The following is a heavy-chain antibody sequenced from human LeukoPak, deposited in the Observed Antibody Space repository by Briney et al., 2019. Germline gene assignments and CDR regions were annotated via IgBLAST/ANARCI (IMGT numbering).Heavy chain of an antibody. CDR2: ISYDGSNK. D-gene: IGHD3-10*01. J-gene: IGHJ4*02. CDR1: GFTFSSYG. V-gene: IGHV3-30*03. Sequence: GRSLRLSCAASGFTFSSYGMHWVRQAPGKGLEWVAVISYDGSNKYYADSVKGRFTISRDNSKNTLYLQMNSLRAEDTAVYYCARVWFGELFFDSWGQGTLVTVSS. CDR3: ARVWFGELFFDS.